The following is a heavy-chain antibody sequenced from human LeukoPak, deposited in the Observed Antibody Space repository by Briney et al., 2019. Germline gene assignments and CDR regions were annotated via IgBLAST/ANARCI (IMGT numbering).Heavy chain of an antibody. V-gene: IGHV3-53*01. D-gene: IGHD6-13*01. CDR2: IYSGGST. J-gene: IGHJ4*02. Sequence: GGSLRLSCAASGFTVSSNYMSWVRQAPGKGLEWVSVIYSGGSTYYADSVKGRFTISRDNAKNSLYLQMNSLRAEDTAVYYCARDPDPTAAAGFDYWGQGTLVTVSS. CDR3: ARDPDPTAAAGFDY. CDR1: GFTVSSNY.